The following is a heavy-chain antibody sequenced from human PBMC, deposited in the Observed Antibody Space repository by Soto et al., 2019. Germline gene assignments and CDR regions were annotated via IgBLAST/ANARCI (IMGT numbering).Heavy chain of an antibody. V-gene: IGHV4-34*01. D-gene: IGHD6-13*01. J-gene: IGHJ4*02. CDR3: ARERPYSSSWYHDY. Sequence: QVQLHQLGAGLLKPSETLSLTCAVYGGSFSGYYWSWIRQPLGKGLEWIGEINHSGSTNYNPSLKSRVTISVDTSKNQFSLKLSSVTAADTAVYYCARERPYSSSWYHDYWGQGTLVTVSS. CDR2: INHSGST. CDR1: GGSFSGYY.